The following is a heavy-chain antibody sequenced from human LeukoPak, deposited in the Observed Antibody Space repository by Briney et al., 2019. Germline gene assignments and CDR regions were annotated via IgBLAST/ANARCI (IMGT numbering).Heavy chain of an antibody. CDR1: GFTFSSYA. Sequence: GGSLRPSCAASGFTFSSYAMHWVRQAPGKGLEWVAVISYDGSNKYYADSVKGRFTISRDNSKNTLYLQMNSLRAEDMAVYYCARDASYGSGIYYFDYWGQGTLVTVSS. CDR2: ISYDGSNK. V-gene: IGHV3-30-3*01. J-gene: IGHJ4*02. CDR3: ARDASYGSGIYYFDY. D-gene: IGHD3-10*01.